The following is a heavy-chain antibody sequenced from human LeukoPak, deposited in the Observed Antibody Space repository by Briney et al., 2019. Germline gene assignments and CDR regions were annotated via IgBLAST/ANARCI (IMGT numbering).Heavy chain of an antibody. CDR3: ASSHDSSGND. Sequence: GGSLRLSCAASGFSFSTNWMAWVRQAAGKGLEWVGNIRGDGSAKFYGGSVKGRFTISRDNSQNTPYLQMDSLRPEDTAVYYCASSHDSSGNDWGQGTLVTVSS. D-gene: IGHD3-22*01. CDR1: GFSFSTNW. J-gene: IGHJ4*02. V-gene: IGHV3-7*01. CDR2: IRGDGSAK.